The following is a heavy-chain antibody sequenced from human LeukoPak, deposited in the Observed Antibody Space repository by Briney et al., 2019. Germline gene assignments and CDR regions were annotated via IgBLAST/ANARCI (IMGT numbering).Heavy chain of an antibody. CDR1: GGSFSGYY. J-gene: IGHJ4*02. Sequence: NPSETLSLTCAVYGGSFSGYYWSWIRQPPGKGLEWIGYIYYSGSTYYNPSLKSRVTISVDTSKNQFSLKLSSVTAADTAVYYCARGSRLYYFDYWGQGTLVTVSS. V-gene: IGHV4-34*09. CDR3: ARGSRLYYFDY. CDR2: IYYSGST. D-gene: IGHD2/OR15-2a*01.